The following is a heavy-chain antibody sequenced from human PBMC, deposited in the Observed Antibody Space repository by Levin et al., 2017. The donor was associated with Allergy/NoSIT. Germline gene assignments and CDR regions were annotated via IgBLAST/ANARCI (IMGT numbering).Heavy chain of an antibody. V-gene: IGHV4-30-4*01. CDR2: IYYSGST. J-gene: IGHJ1*01. CDR3: ASSWIQLWTNAEYFQH. Sequence: PSETLSLTCTVSGGSISSGDYYWSWIRQPPGKGLEWIGYIYYSGSTYYNPSLKSRVTISVDTSKNQFSLKLSSVTAADTAVYYCASSWIQLWTNAEYFQHWGQGTLVTVSS. CDR1: GGSISSGDYY. D-gene: IGHD5-18*01.